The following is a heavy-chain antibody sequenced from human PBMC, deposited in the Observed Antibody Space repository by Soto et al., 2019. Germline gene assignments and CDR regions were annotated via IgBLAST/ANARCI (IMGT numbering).Heavy chain of an antibody. CDR1: GGSVSSGTYY. J-gene: IGHJ6*02. CDR2: ISYSGST. D-gene: IGHD2-15*01. CDR3: AREDRYYYYGMDV. V-gene: IGHV4-61*01. Sequence: SETLSLTCIVSGGSVSSGTYYWTWIRQPPGKGLEWIGYISYSGSTNYNPSLKSRVTISADTSKNQFSLKLNSVTAADTAVYYCAREDRYYYYGMDVWGQGTTVTVSS.